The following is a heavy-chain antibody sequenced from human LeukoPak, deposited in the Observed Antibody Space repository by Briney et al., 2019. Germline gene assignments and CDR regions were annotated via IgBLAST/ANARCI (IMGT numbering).Heavy chain of an antibody. J-gene: IGHJ4*02. V-gene: IGHV4-39*07. D-gene: IGHD3-22*01. CDR2: IYYSGST. CDR1: GGSISSSSYY. CDR3: ASKTTDYYDSSGYGDY. Sequence: SETLSLTCTVSGGSISSSSYYWGWIRQPPGKGLEWTGSIYYSGSTYYNPSLKSRVTISVDTSKNQFSLKLSSVTAADTAVYYCASKTTDYYDSSGYGDYWGQGTLVTVSS.